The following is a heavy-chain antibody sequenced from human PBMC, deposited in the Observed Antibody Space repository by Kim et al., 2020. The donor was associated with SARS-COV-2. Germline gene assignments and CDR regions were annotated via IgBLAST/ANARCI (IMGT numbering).Heavy chain of an antibody. V-gene: IGHV4-4*07. CDR2: IYHSGST. J-gene: IGHJ5*02. CDR3: AREYYDFWGGYSQYNWFDP. D-gene: IGHD3-3*01. Sequence: GRIYHSGSTNSHPPLKGRVTMSVDTSKTRFSLRLSSVTAADAAVYYCAREYYDFWGGYSQYNWFDPWGQGTLVTVSS.